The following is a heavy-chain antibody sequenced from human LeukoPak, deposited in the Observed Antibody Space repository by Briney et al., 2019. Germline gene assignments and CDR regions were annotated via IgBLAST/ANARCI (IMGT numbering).Heavy chain of an antibody. CDR1: HFTFTTYW. V-gene: IGHV3-7*01. J-gene: IGHJ4*02. CDR3: AREAILTGLLDY. Sequence: GGSLRLSCAASHFTFTTYWMSWVRQAPGKGLEWVANIKPDGSEKYYVDSVKGRFTISRDNAKNSLYLQMNSLRAEDTAVYYCAREAILTGLLDYWGQGTLVTVSS. D-gene: IGHD3-9*01. CDR2: IKPDGSEK.